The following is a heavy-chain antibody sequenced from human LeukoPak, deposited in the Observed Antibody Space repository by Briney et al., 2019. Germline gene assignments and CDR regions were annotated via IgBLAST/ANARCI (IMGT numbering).Heavy chain of an antibody. CDR1: GYSFTSYW. J-gene: IGHJ4*02. Sequence: GESLKISCKGSGYSFTSYWIGWVRQMPGKGLEWMGIIYPGDSDTRYSPPFQGQVTISADKSISTAYLQWSSLKASDTAMYYCARHSASSSWYVYFDYWGQGTLVTVSS. D-gene: IGHD6-13*01. V-gene: IGHV5-51*01. CDR3: ARHSASSSWYVYFDY. CDR2: IYPGDSDT.